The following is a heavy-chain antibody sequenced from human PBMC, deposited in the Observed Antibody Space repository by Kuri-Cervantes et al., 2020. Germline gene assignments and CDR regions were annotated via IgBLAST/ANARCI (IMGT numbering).Heavy chain of an antibody. CDR2: IIPIFGTA. CDR3: ARAAGITGTTGWSHYYYYYYMDV. V-gene: IGHV1-69*06. CDR1: GGTFSSYA. J-gene: IGHJ6*03. Sequence: SVKVSCKASGGTFSSYAISWVRQAPGQGLEWIGGIIPIFGTANYAQKFQGRVTITADKSTSTAYMELSSLRSEDTAVYYCARAAGITGTTGWSHYYYYYYMDVWGKGTTVTVSS. D-gene: IGHD1-7*01.